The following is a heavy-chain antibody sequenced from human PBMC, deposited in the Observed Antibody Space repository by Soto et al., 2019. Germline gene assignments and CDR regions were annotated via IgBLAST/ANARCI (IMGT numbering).Heavy chain of an antibody. J-gene: IGHJ4*02. CDR3: VRPNNRKFDS. D-gene: IGHD1-20*01. CDR2: IKEDGTEK. CDR1: GSTFGIHW. V-gene: IGHV3-7*01. Sequence: EVQLVESGGGLVQPGGSLRLSCEASGSTFGIHWMTWVRQPPGKALEWVANIKEDGTEKYYVDSVKGRFTISRDNANNSLFLQMNSLRTEDTAIYYCVRPNNRKFDSCGQGTLVTVSS.